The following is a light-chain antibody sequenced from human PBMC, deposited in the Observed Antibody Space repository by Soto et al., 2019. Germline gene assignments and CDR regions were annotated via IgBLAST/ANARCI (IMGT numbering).Light chain of an antibody. J-gene: IGKJ4*01. CDR3: XXYGSSPLLT. CDR2: GAS. CDR1: QSVSSSY. Sequence: EIVLTQSPGTLSLSPGERATLSCRASQSVSSSYLAWYQQKAGQAPRLLIYGASSRATGIPDRFSGSGSGTXXXXXXXXXEXEXFAVYXCXXYGSSPLLTFGGGTKVEIK. V-gene: IGKV3-20*01.